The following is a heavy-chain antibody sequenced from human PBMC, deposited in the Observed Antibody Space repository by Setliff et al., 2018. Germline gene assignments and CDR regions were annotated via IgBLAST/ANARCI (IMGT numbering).Heavy chain of an antibody. D-gene: IGHD5-18*01. CDR2: IYPGDSDT. J-gene: IGHJ6*03. CDR1: GYSFTSYW. Sequence: GESLKISCKGSGYSFTSYWISWVRQMPGKGLEWMGIIYPGDSDTRYSPSFQGQVTISADESTTTAYMELSSLGSEDTAVYYCVREGVDTRSSTDYRYYMDVWGKGTTVTVSS. V-gene: IGHV5-51*01. CDR3: VREGVDTRSSTDYRYYMDV.